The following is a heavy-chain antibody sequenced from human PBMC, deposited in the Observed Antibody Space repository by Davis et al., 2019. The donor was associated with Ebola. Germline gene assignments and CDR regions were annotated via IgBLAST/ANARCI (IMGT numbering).Heavy chain of an antibody. CDR1: GVSISSYF. Sequence: MPSETLSLTCTVSGVSISSYFWSWIRQPPGKGLEWIGYFYSSGITNYNPSLKSRVTLSMDTSKNQFSLKLTSVTAADTAVYYCARVDTAMVSHFDYWGQGTLVTVSS. D-gene: IGHD5-18*01. V-gene: IGHV4-59*01. CDR2: FYSSGIT. CDR3: ARVDTAMVSHFDY. J-gene: IGHJ4*02.